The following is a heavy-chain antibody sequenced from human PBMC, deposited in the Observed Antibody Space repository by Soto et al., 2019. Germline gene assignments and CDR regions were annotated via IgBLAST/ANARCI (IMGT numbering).Heavy chain of an antibody. J-gene: IGHJ3*02. CDR1: GASPNSYY. V-gene: IGHV4-59*08. Sequence: SVTLSLTCTGPGASPNSYYWSWILQPPGKGLEWIGYIYYSGSTNYNPSLKSRVTISVDTSKNQFSLKLSSVTAADTAVYYCARVQWEIVRGYAFDIWGQGTMVTVS. D-gene: IGHD1-26*01. CDR2: IYYSGST. CDR3: ARVQWEIVRGYAFDI.